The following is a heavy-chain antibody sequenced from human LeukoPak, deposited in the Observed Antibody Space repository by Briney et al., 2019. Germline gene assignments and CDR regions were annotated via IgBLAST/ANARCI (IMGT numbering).Heavy chain of an antibody. D-gene: IGHD6-6*01. J-gene: IGHJ4*02. CDR1: GGSFSSYY. CDR3: ARVRDTSSGGYYFDY. V-gene: IGHV4-59*01. Sequence: SETLSLTCAVYGGSFSSYYWNWIRQPPGKGLEWIGPIYYSGSTNYNPSLKSRVTISVDTSKKQFSLKLSSVTAADTAVYYCARVRDTSSGGYYFDYWGQGTLVTVSS. CDR2: IYYSGST.